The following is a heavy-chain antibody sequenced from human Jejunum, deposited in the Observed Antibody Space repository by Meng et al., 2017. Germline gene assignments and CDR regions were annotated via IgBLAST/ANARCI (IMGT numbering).Heavy chain of an antibody. V-gene: IGHV4-34*01. CDR1: GGSFSGYY. Sequence: QVQLQQWGAGLLKPSETLSLTCAVYGGSFSGYYWTWIRQPPGKGLEWIGEINHSGSTNYNPSLKSRVTMSIDTSKIQFSLKLSSVTAADAAVYYCARYGGSGSYWHFDPWGLGTLVTVSS. D-gene: IGHD3-10*01. J-gene: IGHJ2*01. CDR3: ARYGGSGSYWHFDP. CDR2: INHSGST.